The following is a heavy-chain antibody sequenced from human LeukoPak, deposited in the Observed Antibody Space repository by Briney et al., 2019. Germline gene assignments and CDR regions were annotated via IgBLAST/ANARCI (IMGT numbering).Heavy chain of an antibody. D-gene: IGHD4-17*01. CDR1: GFTFSSYW. CDR2: IKQDGSEK. Sequence: PGGSLRLSCAASGFTFSSYWMSWVRQAPGKGLEWVANIKQDGSEKYYVDSVKGRFTISRDNAKNSLYLQMNSLRAEDTALYYCAKDLNYGDFRGFDYWGQGTLVTVSS. J-gene: IGHJ4*02. CDR3: AKDLNYGDFRGFDY. V-gene: IGHV3-7*03.